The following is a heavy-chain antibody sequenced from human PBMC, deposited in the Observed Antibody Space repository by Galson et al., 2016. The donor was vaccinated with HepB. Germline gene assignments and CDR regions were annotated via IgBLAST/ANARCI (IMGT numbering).Heavy chain of an antibody. V-gene: IGHV3-7*03. J-gene: IGHJ4*02. CDR1: GFTLGGYW. CDR2: IKEDGSVK. CDR3: ARGSGFLIDY. D-gene: IGHD3-3*01. Sequence: SLRLSCAASGFTLGGYWMNWVCQAPGKGLEWVAIIKEDGSVKYYVDSVRGRFTISRDNAKNSLSLQMTSLRAEDTAVYYCARGSGFLIDYWGQGTPVTVSS.